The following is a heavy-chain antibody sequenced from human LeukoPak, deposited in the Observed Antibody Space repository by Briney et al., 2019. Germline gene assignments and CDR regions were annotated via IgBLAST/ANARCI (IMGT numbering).Heavy chain of an antibody. CDR2: IYTSGST. J-gene: IGHJ5*02. V-gene: IGHV4-61*02. D-gene: IGHD2-2*01. Sequence: SQTLSLTCTASGGSISSGSYYWSWIRQPAGKGLEWIGRIYTSGSTNYNPSLKSRVTISVDTPKNQFSLKLSSVTAADTAVYYCARGGTRFDPWGQGTLVTVSS. CDR1: GGSISSGSYY. CDR3: ARGGTRFDP.